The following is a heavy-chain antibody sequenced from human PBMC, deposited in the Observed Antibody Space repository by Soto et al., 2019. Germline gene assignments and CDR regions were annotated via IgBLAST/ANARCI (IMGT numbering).Heavy chain of an antibody. CDR1: GGSISSSSYY. D-gene: IGHD2-15*01. CDR2: IYYSGST. J-gene: IGHJ6*02. CDR3: ARHGEYCSGGSCLDYYGMDV. V-gene: IGHV4-39*01. Sequence: SETLSLTCTVSGGSISSSSYYWGWIRQPPGKGLEWIGSIYYSGSTYYNPSLKSRVTISVDTSKNQFSLKLSSVTAADTAVYYCARHGEYCSGGSCLDYYGMDVWGQGTTVTVSS.